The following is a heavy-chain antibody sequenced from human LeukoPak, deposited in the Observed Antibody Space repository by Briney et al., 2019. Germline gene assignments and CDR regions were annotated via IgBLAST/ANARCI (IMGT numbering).Heavy chain of an antibody. Sequence: QTGGSLRLSCAASGFTFSTYEMNWVRQAPGKGLEWVSYISSSGSTIYYADSVKGRFTISRDNAKNSLYLQMNSLRAEDTAVYYCARDPSGDYFDYWGQGTLVTVSS. D-gene: IGHD4-17*01. CDR1: GFTFSTYE. CDR3: ARDPSGDYFDY. V-gene: IGHV3-48*03. CDR2: ISSSGSTI. J-gene: IGHJ4*02.